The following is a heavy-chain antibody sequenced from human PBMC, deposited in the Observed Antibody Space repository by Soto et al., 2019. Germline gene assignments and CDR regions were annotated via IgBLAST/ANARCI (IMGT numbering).Heavy chain of an antibody. CDR2: ISWNSGSI. D-gene: IGHD6-19*01. V-gene: IGHV3-9*01. CDR3: AKGRGSGWAWYFDN. CDR1: GFTFDDYA. J-gene: IGHJ4*02. Sequence: GGSLRLSCAASGFTFDDYAMHWVRQAPGKGLEWVSGISWNSGSIGYADSVKGRFTISRDNAKNSLYLQMNSLRAEDTAVYYCAKGRGSGWAWYFDNWGQGTLVTVSS.